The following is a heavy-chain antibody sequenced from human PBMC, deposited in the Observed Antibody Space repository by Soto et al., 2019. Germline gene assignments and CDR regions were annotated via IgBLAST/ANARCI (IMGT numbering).Heavy chain of an antibody. J-gene: IGHJ5*02. V-gene: IGHV4-34*01. CDR1: GGSFSGYY. CDR2: INHSGST. Sequence: PSETLSLTCAVYGGSFSGYYWSWIRQPPGKGLEWIGEINHSGSTNYNPSLKSRVTISVDTSKNQFSLKLSSVTAADTAVYYCARSPFRWFDPWGQGTLVTVSS. CDR3: ARSPFRWFDP.